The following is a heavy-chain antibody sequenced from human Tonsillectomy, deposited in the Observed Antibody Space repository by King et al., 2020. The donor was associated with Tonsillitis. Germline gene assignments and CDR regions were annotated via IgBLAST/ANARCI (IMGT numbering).Heavy chain of an antibody. Sequence: VQLVESGGGLVQPGGSLKLSCAASEFTFSSSWMTWVRQAPGKGLQWVATIKPDGREKYYADSLKGRFTVSRDNAKNSLDLQMNSLRSEDTALYYCARDQAYSSFDYWGQGTLVTVSS. CDR2: IKPDGREK. V-gene: IGHV3-7*04. J-gene: IGHJ4*02. D-gene: IGHD6-19*01. CDR1: EFTFSSSW. CDR3: ARDQAYSSFDY.